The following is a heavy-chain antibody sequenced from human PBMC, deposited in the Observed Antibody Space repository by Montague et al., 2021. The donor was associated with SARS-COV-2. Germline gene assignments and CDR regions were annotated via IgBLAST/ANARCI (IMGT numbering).Heavy chain of an antibody. D-gene: IGHD4-17*01. CDR3: ARLYGSSFDY. Sequence: SETLSLTCTVSGGSVSRISSHWGWIRQPPGKGLEYIGSFYYAGGTQYNPSLKSRVTISVDTSNDQFSLKVNSVTAADTAAYFCARLYGSSFDYWGQGTLVTVSS. CDR1: GGSVSRISSH. V-gene: IGHV4-39*01. J-gene: IGHJ4*02. CDR2: FYYAGGT.